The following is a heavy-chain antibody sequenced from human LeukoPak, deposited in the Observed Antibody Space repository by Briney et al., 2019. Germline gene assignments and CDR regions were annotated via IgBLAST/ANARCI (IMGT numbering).Heavy chain of an antibody. V-gene: IGHV4-31*03. D-gene: IGHD5-24*01. CDR2: IYYSETT. J-gene: IGHJ4*02. CDR1: GGSISSGGSY. CDR3: ARDRDGYNHFDY. Sequence: SQTLSLTCTVSGGSISSGGSYWRWIRQLRGGGLEWIGYIYYSETTYYNPSLKYRITISVDTSNNQFSLKLSSVTAADTAVYYCARDRDGYNHFDYWGQGTLVTVSS.